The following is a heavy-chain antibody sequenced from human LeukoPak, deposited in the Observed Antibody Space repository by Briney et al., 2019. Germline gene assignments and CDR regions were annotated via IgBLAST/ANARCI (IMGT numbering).Heavy chain of an antibody. CDR3: ARASHYYDSSGYYSSDAFDI. CDR1: GGSISSYY. CDR2: IYYSGST. D-gene: IGHD3-22*01. V-gene: IGHV4-59*08. Sequence: SETLSLTCTVSGGSISSYYWSWIRQPPGKGLEWIGYIYYSGSTNYNPSLKSRVTISLDTSKNQFSLKLSSVTAADTAVYYCARASHYYDSSGYYSSDAFDIWGQGTMVTVSS. J-gene: IGHJ3*02.